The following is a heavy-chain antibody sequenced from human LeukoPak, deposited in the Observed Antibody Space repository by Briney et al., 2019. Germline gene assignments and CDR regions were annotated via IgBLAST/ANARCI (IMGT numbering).Heavy chain of an antibody. Sequence: GSSVKVSCKASGGTVSSYAISWVRQAPGQGLEWMGGIIPIFGTANYAQKFQGRVTITADESTSTAYMELSSLRSEDTAVYYCASSSTKGGYFDYWGQGTLVTVSS. V-gene: IGHV1-69*01. CDR3: ASSSTKGGYFDY. CDR1: GGTVSSYA. CDR2: IIPIFGTA. J-gene: IGHJ4*02. D-gene: IGHD2-2*01.